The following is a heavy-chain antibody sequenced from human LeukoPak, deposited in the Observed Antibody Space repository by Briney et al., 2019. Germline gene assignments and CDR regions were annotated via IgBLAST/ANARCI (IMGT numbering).Heavy chain of an antibody. CDR2: IYYSGST. Sequence: SETLSLTCTVSGGSISSYYWSWNRQPPGKGLEWIGYIYYSGSTNYNPSLKSRVTISVDTSKNQFSLKLSSVTAADTAVYYCARLALNWGSSSFDYWGQGTLVTVSS. D-gene: IGHD7-27*01. CDR3: ARLALNWGSSSFDY. CDR1: GGSISSYY. V-gene: IGHV4-59*08. J-gene: IGHJ4*02.